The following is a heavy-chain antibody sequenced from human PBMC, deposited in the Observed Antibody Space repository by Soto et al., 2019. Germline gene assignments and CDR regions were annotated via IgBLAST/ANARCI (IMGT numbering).Heavy chain of an antibody. CDR1: GYTFTNYY. D-gene: IGHD2-21*02. J-gene: IGHJ6*02. Sequence: QVHLVQSGAEVKKPGASVEISCKTSGYTFTNYYIHWVRQAPGQGLEWMGIVNPNGGSPNHAQKFQGRVTMTRDTSTSTVYMELSGLRSEDTAVYFCARSLSCGGDCPPGDFYYYGMDVWGQGTTVIVSS. V-gene: IGHV1-46*01. CDR3: ARSLSCGGDCPPGDFYYYGMDV. CDR2: VNPNGGSP.